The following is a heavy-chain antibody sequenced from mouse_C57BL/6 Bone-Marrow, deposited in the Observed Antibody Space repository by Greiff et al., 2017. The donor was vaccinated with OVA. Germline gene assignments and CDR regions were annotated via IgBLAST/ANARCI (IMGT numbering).Heavy chain of an antibody. J-gene: IGHJ1*03. D-gene: IGHD1-1*01. CDR2: IWSGGST. V-gene: IGHV2-2*01. CDR1: GFSLTSYG. CDR3: ARNPLYGSSYWYFDV. Sequence: QVQLQQSGPGLVQPSQSLSITCTVSGFSLTSYGVHWVRQSPGKGLEWLGVIWSGGSTDYNSAFISRLSLSQDNSKSQVFFKMNRLQADDTAIYYCARNPLYGSSYWYFDVWGTGTTVTVSS.